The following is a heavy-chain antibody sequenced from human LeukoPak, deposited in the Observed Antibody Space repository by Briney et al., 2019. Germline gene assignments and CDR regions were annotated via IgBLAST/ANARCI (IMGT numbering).Heavy chain of an antibody. V-gene: IGHV3-30*02. CDR3: AKDGITIFGVVVFPYYFDY. J-gene: IGHJ4*02. CDR2: IRYDGRNK. CDR1: GFTFSSHG. D-gene: IGHD3-3*01. Sequence: GGSLRLSCAASGFTFSSHGMHWVRQAPGKGLERVAFIRYDGRNKYYADSVKGRFTISRDNSKNTLYLQMNSLRAEDTAVYYCAKDGITIFGVVVFPYYFDYWGQGTLVTVSS.